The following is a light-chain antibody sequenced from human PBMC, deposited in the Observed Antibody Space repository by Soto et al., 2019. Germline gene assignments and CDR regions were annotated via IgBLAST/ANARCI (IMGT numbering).Light chain of an antibody. J-gene: IGKJ1*01. V-gene: IGKV3-11*01. Sequence: EIVLTQSPATLSLSPGERATLSCRASQSISNYLGWYQQKSGQAPRLLIYDASNRAAGIPARFSGSGSGTDFSLTINSLEPEDSAVYYCQQRFDRPTFGQGTKVEIK. CDR3: QQRFDRPT. CDR2: DAS. CDR1: QSISNY.